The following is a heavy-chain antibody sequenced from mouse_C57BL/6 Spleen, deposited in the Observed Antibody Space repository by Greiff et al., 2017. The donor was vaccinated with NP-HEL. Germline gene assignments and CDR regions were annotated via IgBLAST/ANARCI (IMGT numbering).Heavy chain of an antibody. CDR2: ISYSGST. V-gene: IGHV3-1*01. CDR3: AREGRDYAMDY. Sequence: VQLKESGPGMVKPSQSLSLTCTVTGYSITSGYDWHWIRHFPGNKLEWMGFISYSGSTNYNPSLKSRISITHDTSKNHFFLKLNSVTTEDTATYYCAREGRDYAMDYWGQGTSVTVSS. J-gene: IGHJ4*01. CDR1: GYSITSGYD.